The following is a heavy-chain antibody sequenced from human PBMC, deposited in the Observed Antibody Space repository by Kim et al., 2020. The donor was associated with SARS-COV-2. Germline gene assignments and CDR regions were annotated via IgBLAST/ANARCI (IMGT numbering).Heavy chain of an antibody. V-gene: IGHV3-23*01. CDR2: ISQSGGST. CDR3: TKDLTFHYDSSGYY. J-gene: IGHJ4*02. D-gene: IGHD3-22*01. CDR1: GFTFSSYA. Sequence: GGSLRLSCAASGFTFSSYAMSWVRQAPGKGLEWVSAISQSGGSTYYADSVKGRFTISRDNSKNTLYLQMNSLRAEDTAVYYCTKDLTFHYDSSGYYWGQGTLVTVSS.